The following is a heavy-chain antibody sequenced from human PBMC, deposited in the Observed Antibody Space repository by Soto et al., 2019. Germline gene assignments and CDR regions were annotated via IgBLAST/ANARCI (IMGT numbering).Heavy chain of an antibody. J-gene: IGHJ4*02. V-gene: IGHV4-39*01. CDR2: IYHIENT. Sequence: SETLSLTCTVSGGSITISDSYWAWIRQPPGKGLGWIGNIYHIENTFYNESLKSRVTISIDTSKNQFSLNLRSVTAADTAVYYCARLRVPNYYFDFWGQGALVTVSS. D-gene: IGHD1-7*01. CDR3: ARLRVPNYYFDF. CDR1: GGSITISDSY.